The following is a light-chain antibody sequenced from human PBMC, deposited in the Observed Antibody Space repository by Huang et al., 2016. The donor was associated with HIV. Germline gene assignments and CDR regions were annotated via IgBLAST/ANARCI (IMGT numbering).Light chain of an antibody. V-gene: IGKV1-17*03. J-gene: IGKJ1*01. Sequence: DIQMTQSPSVMSASVGDRVTITHRASQGINNYLDWFQQKPGKGPKRLIYAASNLQSGVPSRFSGSGSETEFTLTISSLQPEDFATYYCLQHNTYPRTFGQGTKVEIK. CDR2: AAS. CDR3: LQHNTYPRT. CDR1: QGINNY.